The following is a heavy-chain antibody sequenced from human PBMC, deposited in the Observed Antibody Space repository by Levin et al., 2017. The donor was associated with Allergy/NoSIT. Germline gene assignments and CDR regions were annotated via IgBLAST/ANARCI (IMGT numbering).Heavy chain of an antibody. CDR3: AKDFARYNWNDPTFDY. Sequence: GGSLRLSCAASGFTFSSYAMSWVRQAPGKGLEWVSAISGSGGSTYYADSVKGRFTISRDNSKNTLYLQMNSLRAEDTAVYYCAKDFARYNWNDPTFDYWGQGTLVTVSS. V-gene: IGHV3-23*01. J-gene: IGHJ4*02. CDR2: ISGSGGST. CDR1: GFTFSSYA. D-gene: IGHD1-1*01.